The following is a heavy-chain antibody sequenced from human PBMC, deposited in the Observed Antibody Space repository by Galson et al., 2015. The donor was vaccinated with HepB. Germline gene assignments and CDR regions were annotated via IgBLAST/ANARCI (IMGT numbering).Heavy chain of an antibody. J-gene: IGHJ4*02. V-gene: IGHV3-7*01. CDR1: GFSFRTYW. CDR3: ARLEMRTGTGFYEPFLDY. Sequence: SLRLSCAVSGFSFRTYWMSWVRQAPGEGLEWVANINEDGSEESYVDSVKGRFSISRDNAKNSLSLQMNSLTAEDTAVYFCARLEMRTGTGFYEPFLDYWGQGTLMIVSS. D-gene: IGHD3/OR15-3a*01. CDR2: INEDGSEE.